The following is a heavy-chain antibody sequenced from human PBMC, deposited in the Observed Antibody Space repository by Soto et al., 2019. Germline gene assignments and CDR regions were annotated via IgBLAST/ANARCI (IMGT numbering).Heavy chain of an antibody. CDR1: GFTFSNYG. Sequence: QVQLVESGGGVVQPGRSLRLSCAASGFTFSNYGMHWVRQAPGKGLEWVAIISDDGRNKYYADSLKGRFTISRDNSNNTLYLQTNSLTTEDTAVYYCAKEGGITTTGDAFDIWGQGTMVIVSS. V-gene: IGHV3-30*18. CDR3: AKEGGITTTGDAFDI. J-gene: IGHJ3*02. CDR2: ISDDGRNK. D-gene: IGHD1-1*01.